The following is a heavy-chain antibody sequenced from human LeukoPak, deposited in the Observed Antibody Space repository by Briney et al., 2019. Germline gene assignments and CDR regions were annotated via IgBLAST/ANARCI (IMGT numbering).Heavy chain of an antibody. CDR3: ARARFYFDY. CDR2: IKPDGSEK. CDR1: GFTFIIYW. J-gene: IGHJ4*02. Sequence: GGSLRLSFAASGFTFIIYWMSWVRPAPGKGREGVANIKPDGSEKYYVDSVKGRFTISRDNAKNSLYLQMNSLSAEDTAVYYCARARFYFDYWGQGTLVTVSS. V-gene: IGHV3-7*01.